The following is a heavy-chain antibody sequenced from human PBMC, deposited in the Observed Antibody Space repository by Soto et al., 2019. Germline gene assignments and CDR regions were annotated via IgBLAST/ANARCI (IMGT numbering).Heavy chain of an antibody. CDR1: GYTFIGYY. V-gene: IGHV1-2*06. CDR2: INPRSGDT. D-gene: IGHD1-26*01. J-gene: IGHJ5*02. CDR3: GRDGVGATPLGWFDP. Sequence: QVQLVQSGAEVKKPGASVKVSCKASGYTFIGYYIHWVRQAPGQGLEWMGRINPRSGDTTYAQKFQGRVTMTRDTSISTAYMELSSLRSDDTAVYYCGRDGVGATPLGWFDPWGQGSLVTVSS.